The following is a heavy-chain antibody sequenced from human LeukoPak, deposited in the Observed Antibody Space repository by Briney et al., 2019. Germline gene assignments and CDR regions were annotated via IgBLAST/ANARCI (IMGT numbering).Heavy chain of an antibody. CDR1: GGTFSSYA. CDR2: VIPIFGTA. V-gene: IGHV1-69*06. D-gene: IGHD3-10*01. J-gene: IGHJ6*03. CDR3: ARGRYHYYYYYYMDV. Sequence: SVKVSCKASGGTFSSYAISWVRQAPGQGLEWMGGVIPIFGTANYAQKFQGRVTITADKSTSTAYMELSSLRSEDTAVYYCARGRYHYYYYYYMDVWGKGTTVTVSS.